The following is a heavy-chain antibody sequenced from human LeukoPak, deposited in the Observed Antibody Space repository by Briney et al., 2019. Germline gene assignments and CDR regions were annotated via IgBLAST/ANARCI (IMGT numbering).Heavy chain of an antibody. D-gene: IGHD1-26*01. CDR1: GYTFTSYG. V-gene: IGHV1-18*01. J-gene: IGHJ4*02. CDR3: ARETFEIVGATPGY. CDR2: ISAYNGNT. Sequence: ASVKVSCKASGYTFTSYGISWVRQAPGQGLEWTGRISAYNGNTNYAQKLQGRVTMTTDTSTSTAYMELRSLRSDDTAVYYCARETFEIVGATPGYWGQGTLVTVSS.